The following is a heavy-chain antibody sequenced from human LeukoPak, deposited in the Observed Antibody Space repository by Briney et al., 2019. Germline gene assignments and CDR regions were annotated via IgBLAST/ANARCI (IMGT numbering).Heavy chain of an antibody. D-gene: IGHD3-10*01. V-gene: IGHV4-38-2*02. CDR1: GYSISSGYY. J-gene: IGHJ4*02. CDR2: IYHSGST. Sequence: SETLSLTCTVSGYSISSGYYWGWIRQPPGKGLEWIGSIYHSGSTYYNPSLKSRVTISVDTSKNQFSLKLSSVTAADTAVYYCARDLLTIWFGEFYYWGQGTLVTVSS. CDR3: ARDLLTIWFGEFYY.